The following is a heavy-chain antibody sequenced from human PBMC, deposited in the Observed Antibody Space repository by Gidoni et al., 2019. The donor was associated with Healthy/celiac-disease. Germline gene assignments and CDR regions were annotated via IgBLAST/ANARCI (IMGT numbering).Heavy chain of an antibody. J-gene: IGHJ5*02. Sequence: QVQLVPSGAEVKTPGASVTVSCKVSGYTLPEFTMHWVRQAPGKGLEWMGGFAPGGGETIYAQKFQGRVTMNEDTSTDTAYMELSSLRSEDTAVYYCATAEGYCSSTSCWEWFDPWGQGTLVTVSS. D-gene: IGHD2-2*01. CDR2: FAPGGGET. CDR1: GYTLPEFT. CDR3: ATAEGYCSSTSCWEWFDP. V-gene: IGHV1-24*01.